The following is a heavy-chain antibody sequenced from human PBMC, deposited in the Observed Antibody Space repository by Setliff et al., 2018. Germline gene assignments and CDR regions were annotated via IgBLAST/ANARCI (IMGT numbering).Heavy chain of an antibody. CDR1: GGSFSDYY. J-gene: IGHJ6*03. CDR3: ARVTGFFYVDA. CDR2: INHSGST. Sequence: ETLSLTCGASGGSFSDYYWSWIRQTPGKGLEWIGEINHSGSTKCNPSLKSRVTLSVDTPKNQFSLELTSVTAADAAVYYCARVTGFFYVDAWGKGTTVTVSS. V-gene: IGHV4-34*01.